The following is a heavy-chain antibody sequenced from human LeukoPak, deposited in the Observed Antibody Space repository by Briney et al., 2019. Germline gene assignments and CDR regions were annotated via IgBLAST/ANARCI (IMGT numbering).Heavy chain of an antibody. CDR1: GGSISSYY. CDR3: ARGRDGYNYNY. J-gene: IGHJ4*02. Sequence: PSETLSLTCIVSGGSISSYYWSWIRQPPGKGLEWIGYIYYSGSTNYNPSLKSRVTISVDTSKNQFSLKLSSVTAADTAVYYCARGRDGYNYNYWGQGTLVTVSS. CDR2: IYYSGST. V-gene: IGHV4-59*01. D-gene: IGHD5-24*01.